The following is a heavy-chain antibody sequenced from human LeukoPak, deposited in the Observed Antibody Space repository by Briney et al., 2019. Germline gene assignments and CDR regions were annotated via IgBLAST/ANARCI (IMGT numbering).Heavy chain of an antibody. V-gene: IGHV3-23*01. CDR1: GFSFSSYA. J-gene: IGHJ5*02. Sequence: GGSLRLSCAASGFSFSSYAIHWVRQAPGKGLEWVSAISGSGGNTYYAGSVKGRFTISRDNSRNTLYLQMNSLRVEDTAVYYCAKDLGMGGGSCFHHWGQGILVTVSS. CDR3: AKDLGMGGGSCFHH. D-gene: IGHD2-15*01. CDR2: ISGSGGNT.